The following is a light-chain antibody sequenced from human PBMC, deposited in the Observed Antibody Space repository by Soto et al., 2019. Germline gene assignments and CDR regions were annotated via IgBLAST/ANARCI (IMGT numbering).Light chain of an antibody. CDR2: AAS. CDR3: QQSYSTLLLT. J-gene: IGKJ4*01. CDR1: QSISSY. V-gene: IGKV1-39*01. Sequence: DTQMTQSPSSLSASVGDRVTITCRASQSISSYLNWYQQKPGKAPKLLIYAASSLQSGVPSRFSGSGSGTDFTLTISSLQPEDFATYYCQQSYSTLLLTFGGGTKVDIK.